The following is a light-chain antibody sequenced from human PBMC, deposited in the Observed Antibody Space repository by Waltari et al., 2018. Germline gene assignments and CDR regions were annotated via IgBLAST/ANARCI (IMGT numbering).Light chain of an antibody. CDR2: NAS. CDR1: QSVGRS. CDR3: QMYVSLPVT. J-gene: IGKJ1*01. V-gene: IGKV3-20*01. Sequence: EIVLTQSPATLSPFQGERATLSCRASQSVGRSLAWYQQKPGQPPRLLIYNASNRASGIPDRFSGSGSGADFSLTISRLEPEDFAVYYCQMYVSLPVTFGQGTKVEVK.